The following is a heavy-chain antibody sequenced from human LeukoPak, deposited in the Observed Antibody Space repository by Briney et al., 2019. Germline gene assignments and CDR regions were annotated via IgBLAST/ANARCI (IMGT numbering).Heavy chain of an antibody. J-gene: IGHJ4*02. CDR2: LYATGNT. V-gene: IGHV4-61*02. Sequence: SETLSLTCTVSGGSIGRGNYYWSWVRQPAGKGLEWIVRLYATGNTNYSPSLARRATISVDTSKNQFSLKLDSVTAADTAVYYCARDRWYFSDTGTDYWGQGILVTVSS. D-gene: IGHD4-23*01. CDR3: ARDRWYFSDTGTDY. CDR1: GGSIGRGNYY.